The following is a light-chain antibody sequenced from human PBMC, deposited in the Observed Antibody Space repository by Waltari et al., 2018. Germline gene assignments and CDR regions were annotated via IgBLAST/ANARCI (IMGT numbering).Light chain of an antibody. V-gene: IGLV2-23*01. CDR3: CSYATYHVI. CDR1: SAILGPTYF. CDR2: EGT. J-gene: IGLJ2*01. Sequence: QSALTQPASVSGSPGQSITISCTGTSAILGPTYFVSWYQHRSGKAPKLIICEGTKRPSGVSDRFSGSKSGTTASLTISGLQAEDEADYYCCSYATYHVIFGGGTKVTVL.